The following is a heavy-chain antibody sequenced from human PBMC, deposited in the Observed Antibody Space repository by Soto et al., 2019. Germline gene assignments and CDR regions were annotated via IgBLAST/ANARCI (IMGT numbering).Heavy chain of an antibody. V-gene: IGHV3-7*01. Sequence: TGGSLRLSWAASGFTFSSYWMIWVRQAPGKGLEWVANIKQDGSEKYYVDSVKGRFTISRDNAKNSLYLQMNNLRAGDTAVYYCARAGLNSGSYSHFDYWGQGTLVTVSS. J-gene: IGHJ4*02. CDR2: IKQDGSEK. CDR3: ARAGLNSGSYSHFDY. CDR1: GFTFSSYW. D-gene: IGHD1-26*01.